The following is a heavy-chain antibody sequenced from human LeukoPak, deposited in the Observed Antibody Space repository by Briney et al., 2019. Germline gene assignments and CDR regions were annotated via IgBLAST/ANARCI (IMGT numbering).Heavy chain of an antibody. V-gene: IGHV3-21*01. CDR2: ISSSSNYI. Sequence: GGSLRLSCAASGFTFGTYNTNWVRQAPGKGLEWVSSISSSSNYIYYADSVKGRFTISRDNAKNSLYLQMNSLRAEDTDVYYCARDVGASAPDAFDIWGQGTMVTVSS. CDR1: GFTFGTYN. CDR3: ARDVGASAPDAFDI. D-gene: IGHD1-26*01. J-gene: IGHJ3*02.